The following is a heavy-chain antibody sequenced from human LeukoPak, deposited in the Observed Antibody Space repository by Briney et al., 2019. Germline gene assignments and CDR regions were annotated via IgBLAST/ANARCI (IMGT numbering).Heavy chain of an antibody. V-gene: IGHV3-23*01. CDR3: AKSPGDGYNDY. CDR2: ISGSGGST. J-gene: IGHJ4*02. Sequence: PGTSLRLSCAASGFMFRNFAMSWVRQAPGKGLEWVSAISGSGGSTYYADSVKGRFTISRDNSKNTLYLQMNSLRAEDTAVYYCAKSPGDGYNDYWGQGTLVTVSS. D-gene: IGHD5-24*01. CDR1: GFMFRNFA.